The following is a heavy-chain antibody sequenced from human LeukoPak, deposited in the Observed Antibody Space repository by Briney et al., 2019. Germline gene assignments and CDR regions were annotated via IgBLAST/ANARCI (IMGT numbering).Heavy chain of an antibody. CDR1: GGTFSSYA. D-gene: IGHD3-22*01. CDR2: IIPIFGTA. CDR3: ARDFRYYYDSSGCFQH. V-gene: IGHV1-69*06. Sequence: SVKVSCKASGGTFSSYATSWVRQAPGQGLEWMGGIIPIFGTANYAQKFQGRVTITADKSTSTAYMELSSLRSEDTAVYYCARDFRYYYDSSGCFQHWGQGTLVTVSS. J-gene: IGHJ1*01.